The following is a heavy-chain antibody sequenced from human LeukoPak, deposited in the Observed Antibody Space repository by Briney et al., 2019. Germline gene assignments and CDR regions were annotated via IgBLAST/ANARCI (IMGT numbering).Heavy chain of an antibody. CDR3: ARGRRWLQTDAFDI. V-gene: IGHV4-59*01. D-gene: IGHD5-24*01. CDR2: IYYSGST. CDR1: GGSISSYY. Sequence: AETLSLTCTVSGGSISSYYWSWIRQPPGKGLEWIGYIYYSGSTNYNPSLKSRVTISVDTSKNQFSLKLSSVTAADTAVYYCARGRRWLQTDAFDIWGQGTMVTDYS. J-gene: IGHJ3*02.